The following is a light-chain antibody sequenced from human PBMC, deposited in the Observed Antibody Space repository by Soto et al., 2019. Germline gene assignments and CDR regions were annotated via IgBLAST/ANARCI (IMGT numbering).Light chain of an antibody. CDR1: QGISSY. Sequence: DIQMTQSPSTLSASVGDRVTITCRASQGISSYLAWYQQKPGKAPKLLIYKASTLKSGVPSRFSGSGSGTEFTLTIRSLQPDDFATYYCQQYNGYSRTFGQGTKVDIK. V-gene: IGKV1-5*03. J-gene: IGKJ1*01. CDR3: QQYNGYSRT. CDR2: KAS.